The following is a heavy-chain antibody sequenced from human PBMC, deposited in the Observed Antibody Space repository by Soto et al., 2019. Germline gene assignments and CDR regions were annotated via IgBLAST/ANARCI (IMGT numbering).Heavy chain of an antibody. CDR2: TSYDGSKK. CDR1: GFTFSHYA. J-gene: IGHJ3*02. Sequence: GGSLRLSCAASGFTFSHYAMHWVRQAPGKGLEWVAVTSYDGSKKYYADSVKGSFSISRDNSKNTLDLIMNSLRVEDTALYYCARDGQYRTDGFDIWGQGTMVTVSS. V-gene: IGHV3-30*04. D-gene: IGHD5-12*01. CDR3: ARDGQYRTDGFDI.